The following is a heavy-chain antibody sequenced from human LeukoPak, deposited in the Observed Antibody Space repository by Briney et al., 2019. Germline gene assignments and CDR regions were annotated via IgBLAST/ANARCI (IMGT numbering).Heavy chain of an antibody. J-gene: IGHJ4*02. CDR3: VRGPDYGDRLDYFDN. V-gene: IGHV3-7*01. CDR2: IKQDGTE. D-gene: IGHD4-17*01. CDR1: GFTFRRHW. Sequence: GGSLRLSCAASGFTFRRHWMSWVRQAPGKGPEWVAHIKQDGTEYYVDSVKGQFIISRDNAKNSLYLQMNSLRAEDTAVYTCVRGPDYGDRLDYFDNWGQGTLVTVSS.